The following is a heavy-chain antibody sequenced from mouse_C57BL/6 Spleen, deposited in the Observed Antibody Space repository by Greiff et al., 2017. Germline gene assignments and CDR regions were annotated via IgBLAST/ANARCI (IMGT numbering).Heavy chain of an antibody. CDR2: INPSTGGT. CDR3: ARGYSNYFDY. V-gene: IGHV1-42*01. D-gene: IGHD2-5*01. Sequence: VQLQQSGPELAKPGASVKISCKASGYSFTGYYMNWVKQSPEKSLEWIGEINPSTGGTTYNQKFKAKATLTVDKSSSTAYMQLKSLTSEDSAVYYCARGYSNYFDYWGQGTTLTVSS. CDR1: GYSFTGYY. J-gene: IGHJ2*01.